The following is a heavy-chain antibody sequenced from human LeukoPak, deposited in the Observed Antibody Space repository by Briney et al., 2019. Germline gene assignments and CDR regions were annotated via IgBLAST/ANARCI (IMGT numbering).Heavy chain of an antibody. CDR1: GFTFSSFS. V-gene: IGHV3-21*01. J-gene: IGHJ4*02. Sequence: KTGGSLRLSCAASGFTFSSFSLNWVRQAPGKGLEWVSSISGSSYYIYYADSVKGRFTISRDNAKNSLYLQMDSLRADDTAVYYCARGSGSYDYWGQGTLVTVPS. CDR2: ISGSSYYI. CDR3: ARGSGSYDY. D-gene: IGHD5-12*01.